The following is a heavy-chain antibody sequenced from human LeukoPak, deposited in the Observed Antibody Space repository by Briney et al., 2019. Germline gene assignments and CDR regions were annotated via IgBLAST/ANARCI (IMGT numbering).Heavy chain of an antibody. Sequence: GRSLRLSCAASGFTFSSYAMHWVRRAPGKGLEWAAVISYDGSNKYYADSVKGRFTISRDNAKNTLYVQMDSLRAEDTAFYYCARVGCSSTPCTRPFDSWGQGTLVTVSS. V-gene: IGHV3-30*04. CDR2: ISYDGSNK. CDR1: GFTFSSYA. CDR3: ARVGCSSTPCTRPFDS. J-gene: IGHJ4*02. D-gene: IGHD2-2*01.